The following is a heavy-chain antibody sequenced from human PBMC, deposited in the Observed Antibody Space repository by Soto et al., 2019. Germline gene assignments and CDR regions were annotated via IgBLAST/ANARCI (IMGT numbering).Heavy chain of an antibody. V-gene: IGHV2-26*01. CDR2: IFSNDEK. D-gene: IGHD6-19*01. J-gene: IGHJ5*02. CDR3: ARRRRGCFLFDP. Sequence: QVTLKESGPVLVKPTETLTLTCTVSGFSLSNARMGVSWIRQPPGKALEWLAHIFSNDEKSYSTSLKSRLTISKDTSKSQVVLSMTNMDPVDTATYYCARRRRGCFLFDPWGQGTLVTVSS. CDR1: GFSLSNARMG.